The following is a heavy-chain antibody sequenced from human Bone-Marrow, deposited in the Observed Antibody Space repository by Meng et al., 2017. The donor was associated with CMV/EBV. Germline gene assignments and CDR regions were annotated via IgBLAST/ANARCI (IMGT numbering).Heavy chain of an antibody. Sequence: QVQLQESGPGLVKPSDTLSLTCPVSGYSISNSNWWGWIRQPPGKGLEWIGYIYYSGSTYYNPSLKSRVTMSVDTSKNQFSLKLSSVTAVDTAMYYCARKRTDSSSWPYYFDYWGQGTLVTVSS. J-gene: IGHJ4*02. CDR2: IYYSGST. D-gene: IGHD6-13*01. CDR1: GYSISNSNW. V-gene: IGHV4-28*01. CDR3: ARKRTDSSSWPYYFDY.